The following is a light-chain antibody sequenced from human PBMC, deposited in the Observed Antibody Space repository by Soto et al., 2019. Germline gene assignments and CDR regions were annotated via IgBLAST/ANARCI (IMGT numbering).Light chain of an antibody. Sequence: EIVLTQSPVTLSLSPGERATLSCRASQSVRSYLAWYQQKPGQAPRLLIYDASNRATGIPARFSGSGSGTDFTLTISSLEPEDFAVYYCQQRSNWPSFGGGTKVDIK. CDR2: DAS. V-gene: IGKV3-11*01. CDR3: QQRSNWPS. J-gene: IGKJ4*01. CDR1: QSVRSY.